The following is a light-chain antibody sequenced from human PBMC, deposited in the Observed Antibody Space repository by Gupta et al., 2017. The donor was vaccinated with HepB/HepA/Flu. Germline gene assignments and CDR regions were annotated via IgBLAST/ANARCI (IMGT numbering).Light chain of an antibody. CDR2: GAS. CDR1: QSVLYSHNNKSY. CDR3: QQYSSSPWT. Sequence: IVMIETPYCLAVSLCERATHNFKSSQSVLYSHNNKSYLAWYQQKPGQPPRLLIYGASTRDSGVPDRFSGSGSGTDFTLTISSLEAEDVAVYYCQQYSSSPWTFGQGTKVEIK. V-gene: IGKV4-1*01. J-gene: IGKJ1*01.